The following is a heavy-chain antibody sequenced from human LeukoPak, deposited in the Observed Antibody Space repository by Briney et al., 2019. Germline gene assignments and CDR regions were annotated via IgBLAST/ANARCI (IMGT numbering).Heavy chain of an antibody. V-gene: IGHV4-30-4*08. CDR3: ARAGTVTTLGAFDI. Sequence: PSETLSLTCTVSGGSISSGDYYWSWICQPPGKGLEWIGYIYYSGSTYYNPSLKSRVTISVDTSKNQFSLKLSSVTAADTAVYYCARAGTVTTLGAFDIWGQGTMVTVSS. CDR2: IYYSGST. D-gene: IGHD4-17*01. J-gene: IGHJ3*02. CDR1: GGSISSGDYY.